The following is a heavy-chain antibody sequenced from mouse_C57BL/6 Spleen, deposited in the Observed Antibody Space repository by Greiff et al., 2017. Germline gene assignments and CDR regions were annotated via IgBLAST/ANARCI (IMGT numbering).Heavy chain of an antibody. D-gene: IGHD2-4*01. J-gene: IGHJ1*03. Sequence: QVQLQQSGPELVKPGASVKISCKASGYAFSSSWMNWVKQRPGKGLEWIGRIYPGDGDTNYNGKFKGKATLTADKSSSTAYMQLSSLTSEDSAVYWWARGGDYGGVWYFDVWGTGTTVTVSS. CDR3: ARGGDYGGVWYFDV. CDR1: GYAFSSSW. CDR2: IYPGDGDT. V-gene: IGHV1-82*01.